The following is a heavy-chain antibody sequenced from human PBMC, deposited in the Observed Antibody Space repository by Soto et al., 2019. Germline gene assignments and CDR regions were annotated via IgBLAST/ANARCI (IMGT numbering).Heavy chain of an antibody. Sequence: EVQLVESGGGLVQPGGSLRLSCAASGFTFSSYEMNWVRQAPGKGLEWVSYISSSGGSTYYADSVKGRFTISRDNSKNTLYLQMNSLRAEDTAVYYCAKWGGSGSYYGGYYFDYWGQGTLVTVSS. CDR2: ISSSGGST. CDR3: AKWGGSGSYYGGYYFDY. D-gene: IGHD1-26*01. CDR1: GFTFSSYE. V-gene: IGHV3-23*04. J-gene: IGHJ4*02.